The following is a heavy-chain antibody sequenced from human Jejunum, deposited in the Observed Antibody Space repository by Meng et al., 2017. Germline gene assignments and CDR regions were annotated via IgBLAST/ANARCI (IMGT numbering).Heavy chain of an antibody. D-gene: IGHD3-3*01. V-gene: IGHV3-49*04. CDR3: ARAPDFRSDSSDYYFDL. Sequence: GESLKISCIVSGFTIGDYAMNWARQAPGKGLEWVGFIRSKGYGGATQYAASVKDRFIISRDDSKSIAYLQMYSLKSDDTSVYYCARAPDFRSDSSDYYFDLWGQGTLVTVSS. J-gene: IGHJ4*02. CDR1: GFTIGDYA. CDR2: IRSKGYGGAT.